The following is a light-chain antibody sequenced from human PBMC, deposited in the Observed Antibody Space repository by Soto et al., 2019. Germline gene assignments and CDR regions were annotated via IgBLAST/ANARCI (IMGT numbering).Light chain of an antibody. V-gene: IGLV2-8*01. CDR1: SSDVGGYKY. CDR3: SSYAGNNNL. Sequence: QAVLTQPPSATGSPGQSVTISCTGTSSDVGGYKYVSWYQQHPGKAPKLMIYEVNKRPSGVPDRFSGSKSGNTASLTVSGLQAEDEADYYCSSYAGNNNLFGGGTKLTVL. CDR2: EVN. J-gene: IGLJ2*01.